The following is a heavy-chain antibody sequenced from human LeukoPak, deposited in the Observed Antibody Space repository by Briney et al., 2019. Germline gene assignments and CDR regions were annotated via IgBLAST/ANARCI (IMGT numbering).Heavy chain of an antibody. D-gene: IGHD5-18*01. CDR3: AKEGSYPFDY. J-gene: IGHJ4*02. CDR1: GFTFSSYA. V-gene: IGHV3-33*06. CDR2: IWYDGSNK. Sequence: GGSLRLSCAASGFTFSSYAMHWVRQAPGKGLEWVAVIWYDGSNKYYADSVKGRFTISRDNSKNTLYLQMNSLRAEDTAVYYCAKEGSYPFDYWGQGTLVTVSS.